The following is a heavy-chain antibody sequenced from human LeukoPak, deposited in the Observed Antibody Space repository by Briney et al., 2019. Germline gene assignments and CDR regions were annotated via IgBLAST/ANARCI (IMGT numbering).Heavy chain of an antibody. J-gene: IGHJ4*02. CDR1: GGSISSSSYY. Sequence: SETLSLTCTVSGGSISSSSYYWSWIRQPPGKGLEWIGSIYYSGSTYYNPSLKSRVTISVDTSKNQFSLKLSSVTAADTAVYYCARNGGEQWGQGTLVTVSS. CDR3: ARNGGEQ. V-gene: IGHV4-39*01. D-gene: IGHD3-16*01. CDR2: IYYSGST.